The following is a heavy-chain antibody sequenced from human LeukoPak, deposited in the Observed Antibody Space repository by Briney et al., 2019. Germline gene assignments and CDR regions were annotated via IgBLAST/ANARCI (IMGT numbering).Heavy chain of an antibody. J-gene: IGHJ4*02. D-gene: IGHD1-26*01. Sequence: SETLSLTCSVSGGSISSYYWSWIRQPPGKGLEWIGYIYYSGSTNYNPSLKSRVTISVDTSKNQFSLKLSSVTAADTAVYYCARSRWELLDYWGQGTLATVSS. CDR2: IYYSGST. V-gene: IGHV4-59*08. CDR1: GGSISSYY. CDR3: ARSRWELLDY.